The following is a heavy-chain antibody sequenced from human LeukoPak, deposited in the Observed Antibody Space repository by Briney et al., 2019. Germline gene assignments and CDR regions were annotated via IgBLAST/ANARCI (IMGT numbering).Heavy chain of an antibody. D-gene: IGHD6-6*01. V-gene: IGHV4-59*01. CDR3: AREHHSSSSLDY. CDR1: GGSISSYY. Sequence: SETLSLNCTVSGGSISSYYWSWLRQPPGKGLEWIGYIYYSGSTNYNPSLKSRVTISVDTSKNKFSLKLSSVTAADTAVYYCAREHHSSSSLDYWGQGTLVTVSS. J-gene: IGHJ4*02. CDR2: IYYSGST.